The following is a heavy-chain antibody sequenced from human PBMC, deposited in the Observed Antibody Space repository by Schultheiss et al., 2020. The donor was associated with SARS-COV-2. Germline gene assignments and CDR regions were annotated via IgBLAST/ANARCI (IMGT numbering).Heavy chain of an antibody. J-gene: IGHJ6*03. CDR1: GYTFTSYY. Sequence: SVKVSCKASGYTFTSYYMHWVRQAPGQGLEWMGRIIPILGIANYAQKFQGRVTITADKSTSTAYMELSSLRSEDTAVYYCARAGGTTYDYYYYMDVWGKGTTVTVSS. D-gene: IGHD1-1*01. V-gene: IGHV1-69*04. CDR3: ARAGGTTYDYYYYMDV. CDR2: IIPILGIA.